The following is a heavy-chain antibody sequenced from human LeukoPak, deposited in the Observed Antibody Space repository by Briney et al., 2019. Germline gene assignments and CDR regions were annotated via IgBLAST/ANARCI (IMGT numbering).Heavy chain of an antibody. CDR3: ARGEGYCSSAGCQYDWFDL. CDR2: MNPNIGNT. Sequence: VSVEVSCKASGYTFTSYDINWVRQATGQGLEWMGWMNPNIGNTGYAQKFQRRVTMTRNTAISTAYTELSSLRSEDTAVYYCARGEGYCSSAGCQYDWFDLWGQGTMVTVSS. D-gene: IGHD2-2*01. CDR1: GYTFTSYD. J-gene: IGHJ5*02. V-gene: IGHV1-8*01.